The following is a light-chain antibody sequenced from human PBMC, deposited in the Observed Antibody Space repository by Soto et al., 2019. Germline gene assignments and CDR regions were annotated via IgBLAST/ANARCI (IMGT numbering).Light chain of an antibody. Sequence: HSALTQPASVSGSPGQSITISCTGTSTDVGSYNLVSWYQRHPRKAPKLIIFEGNKRPSGVSNRFSGSKSASTASLTISGLQAEDEADYYCCSYARSSKYVFGNGTKLTVL. CDR3: CSYARSSKYV. CDR2: EGN. CDR1: STDVGSYNL. J-gene: IGLJ1*01. V-gene: IGLV2-23*01.